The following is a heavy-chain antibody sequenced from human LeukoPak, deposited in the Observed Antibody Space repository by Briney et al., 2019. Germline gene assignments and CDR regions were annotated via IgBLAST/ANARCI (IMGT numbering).Heavy chain of an antibody. D-gene: IGHD4-17*01. CDR3: ARGGTTVTTYYYYGMDV. Sequence: SVKVSCKASGGTFSSYAISWVRQAPGQGLEWMGRIIPILGIANYAQKFQGRVTITADKSMSTAYMELSSLRSEDTAVYYCARGGTTVTTYYYYGMDVWGQGTTVTVSS. J-gene: IGHJ6*02. V-gene: IGHV1-69*04. CDR1: GGTFSSYA. CDR2: IIPILGIA.